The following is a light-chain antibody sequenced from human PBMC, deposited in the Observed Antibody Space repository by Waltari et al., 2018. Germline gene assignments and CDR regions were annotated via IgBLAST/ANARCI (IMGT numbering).Light chain of an antibody. J-gene: IGLJ2*01. CDR3: AAWDDSLGGPL. Sequence: QSGLTQPPSASGTPGQRVTISCSGSSSNIENYSVNWYQQLPGTAAKLLIYSNNQGHSGVPDRFSGSKTGTSASLAISGLQSDDEGDYYCAAWDDSLGGPLFGGGTELTVL. V-gene: IGLV1-44*01. CDR2: SNN. CDR1: SSNIENYS.